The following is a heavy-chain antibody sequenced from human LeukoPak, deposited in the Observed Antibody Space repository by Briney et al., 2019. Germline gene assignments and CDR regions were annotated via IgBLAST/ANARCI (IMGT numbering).Heavy chain of an antibody. V-gene: IGHV3-48*03. CDR2: ISNSGGTI. CDR3: ARECSGGSCYSDAFDI. CDR1: GFTFSSYA. D-gene: IGHD2-15*01. J-gene: IGHJ3*02. Sequence: GGSLRLSCAASGFTFSSYAMSWVRQAPGKGLEWVSYISNSGGTIYYADSVKGRFTISRDNAKNSLYLQMNSLRAEDTAVYYCARECSGGSCYSDAFDIWGQGTMVTVSS.